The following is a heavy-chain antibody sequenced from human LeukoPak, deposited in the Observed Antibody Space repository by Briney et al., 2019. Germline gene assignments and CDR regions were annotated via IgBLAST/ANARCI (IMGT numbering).Heavy chain of an antibody. J-gene: IGHJ5*02. Sequence: SETLSLTCTVSGYSISSGYYWGWIRQPPGKGLGWIGSIYHSGSTYYNPSLKSRVTISVDTSKNQFSLKLSSVTAADTAVYYCARDLSMADLGWFDPWGQGTLVTVSS. CDR3: ARDLSMADLGWFDP. CDR2: IYHSGST. CDR1: GYSISSGYY. D-gene: IGHD2-8*01. V-gene: IGHV4-38-2*02.